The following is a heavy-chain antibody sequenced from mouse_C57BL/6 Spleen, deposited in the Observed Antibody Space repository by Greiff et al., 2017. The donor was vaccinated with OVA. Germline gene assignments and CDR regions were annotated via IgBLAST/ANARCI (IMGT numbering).Heavy chain of an antibody. CDR1: GYSITSGYY. V-gene: IGHV3-6*01. Sequence: EVQLQQSGPGLVKPSQSLSLTCSVTGYSITSGYYWNWIRQFPGNKLEWMGYISYDGSNNYNPSLKNRISITRDTSKNQFFLKLNSVTTEDTATYYCARVPFTTEYYFDYWGQGTTLTVSS. J-gene: IGHJ2*01. D-gene: IGHD1-1*01. CDR2: ISYDGSN. CDR3: ARVPFTTEYYFDY.